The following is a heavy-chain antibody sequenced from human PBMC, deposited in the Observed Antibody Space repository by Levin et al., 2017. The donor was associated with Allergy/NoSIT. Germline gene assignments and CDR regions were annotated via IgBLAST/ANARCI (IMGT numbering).Heavy chain of an antibody. CDR2: IIPIFGTA. CDR3: ARDTIFGVVISHYYYYGMDV. J-gene: IGHJ6*02. Sequence: SVKVSCKASGGTFSSYAISWVRQAPGQGLEWMGGIIPIFGTANYAQKFQGRVTITADESTSTAYMELSSLRSEDTAVYYCARDTIFGVVISHYYYYGMDVWGQGTTVTVSS. D-gene: IGHD3-3*01. CDR1: GGTFSSYA. V-gene: IGHV1-69*13.